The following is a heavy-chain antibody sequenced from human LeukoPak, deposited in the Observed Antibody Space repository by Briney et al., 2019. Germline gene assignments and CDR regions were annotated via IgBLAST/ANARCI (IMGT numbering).Heavy chain of an antibody. Sequence: SETLSLTCIVSGDSMSSYYWGWIRQPPGKGLEWIGSIYYSGSTYYNPSLKSRVTISVDTSKNQFSLKLSSVTAADTAVYYCARVMGERSGQRWFDPWGQGTLVTVSS. CDR1: GDSMSSYY. CDR3: ARVMGERSGQRWFDP. CDR2: IYYSGST. V-gene: IGHV4-39*07. J-gene: IGHJ5*02. D-gene: IGHD5-12*01.